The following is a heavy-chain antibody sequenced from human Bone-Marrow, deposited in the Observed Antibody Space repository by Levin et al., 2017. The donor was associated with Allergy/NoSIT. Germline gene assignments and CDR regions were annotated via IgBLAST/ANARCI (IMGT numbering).Heavy chain of an antibody. J-gene: IGHJ4*02. V-gene: IGHV3-23*01. CDR3: ARGNSGWSTYTYFDY. D-gene: IGHD6-19*01. CDR1: GFTFSNYA. CDR2: IRGAGDRT. Sequence: VASVKVSCAASGFTFSNYATTWVRQAPGKGLEWVSAIRGAGDRTNYADSVKGRFTISRDNSMNTLYLQMNSLRAEDTAVYYCARGNSGWSTYTYFDYWGQGTLVTVSS.